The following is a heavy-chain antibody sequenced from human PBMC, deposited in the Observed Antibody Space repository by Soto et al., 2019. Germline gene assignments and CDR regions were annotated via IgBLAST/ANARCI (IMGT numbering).Heavy chain of an antibody. CDR1: GFTFSSNW. J-gene: IGHJ4*02. D-gene: IGHD2-15*01. CDR3: ARDLGYCSGGTGYAVLDY. Sequence: EVQLVESGGGLVQPGGSLRLSCAASGFTFSSNWMNWVRQAPGKGLEWVANIKQDGSEKYYVDSVKGRFTISRDNAKNSLLLQMNSLSVEDTAVYYCARDLGYCSGGTGYAVLDYWGQGALVTVSS. V-gene: IGHV3-7*03. CDR2: IKQDGSEK.